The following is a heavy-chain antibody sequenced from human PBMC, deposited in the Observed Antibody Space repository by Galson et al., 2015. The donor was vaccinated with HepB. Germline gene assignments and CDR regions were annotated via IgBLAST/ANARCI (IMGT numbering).Heavy chain of an antibody. CDR2: ISSDGINK. J-gene: IGHJ1*01. V-gene: IGHV3-30*18. CDR1: RFPFSSYD. Sequence: SLRLSCAAPRFPFSSYDTHWVRQAPGKGLEWVAAISSDGINKYYADSVKGRFTISRDNSKNTLYLQMNSLRAEDTAVYYCAKAIDYSNSRVYFQHWGQGTLVTVSS. D-gene: IGHD4-11*01. CDR3: AKAIDYSNSRVYFQH.